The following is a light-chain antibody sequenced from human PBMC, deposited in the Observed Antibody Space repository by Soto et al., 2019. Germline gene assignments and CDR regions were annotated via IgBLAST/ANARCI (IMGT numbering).Light chain of an antibody. CDR2: KAS. Sequence: DIQMTQSPSSLSASVGHRVTITCRASQSISSWLAWYRQKPGKAPKLLIYKASTLKSGVPSRFSGSGSGTEFTLTISSLQPDDFATYYCQHYNSYSEAFGQGTRLEIK. V-gene: IGKV1-5*03. J-gene: IGKJ5*01. CDR3: QHYNSYSEA. CDR1: QSISSW.